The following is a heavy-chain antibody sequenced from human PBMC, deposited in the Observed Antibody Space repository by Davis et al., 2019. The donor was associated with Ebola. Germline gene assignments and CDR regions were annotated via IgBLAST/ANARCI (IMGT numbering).Heavy chain of an antibody. CDR2: IYSGGST. V-gene: IGHV3-NL1*01. CDR1: GFTFSSYG. J-gene: IGHJ4*02. D-gene: IGHD2-15*01. Sequence: GESLKISCAASGFTFSSYGMHWVRQAPGKGLEWVSVIYSGGSTYYADSVKGRFTISRDNSKNTLYLQMNSLRAEDTAVYYCARGGLVVVAADYWGQGTLVTVSS. CDR3: ARGGLVVVAADY.